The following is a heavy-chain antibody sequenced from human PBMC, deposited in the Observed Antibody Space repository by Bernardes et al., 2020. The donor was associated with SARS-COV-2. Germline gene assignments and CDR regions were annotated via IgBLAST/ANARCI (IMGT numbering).Heavy chain of an antibody. Sequence: GSLRLSCAASGFTVSSNYMSWVRQAPGKGLEWVSVIYSGGSTYYADSVKGRFTISRDNSKNTLYLQMNSLRAEDTAVYYCARSEGITIFGVVNYYGMDVWGQGTTVTVSS. V-gene: IGHV3-53*01. CDR3: ARSEGITIFGVVNYYGMDV. CDR2: IYSGGST. D-gene: IGHD3-3*01. J-gene: IGHJ6*02. CDR1: GFTVSSNY.